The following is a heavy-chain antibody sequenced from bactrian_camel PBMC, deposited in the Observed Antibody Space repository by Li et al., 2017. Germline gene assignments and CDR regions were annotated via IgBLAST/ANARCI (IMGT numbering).Heavy chain of an antibody. Sequence: SLRLSCSASGFAANRRCMAWFRQAPGKEREGVATIESDGTTSLADSVKGRFTISQGNAKNAVYLQMNNLKPEDTGVYYCAADYRRAFGGSCDGFGYWGQGTQVTVS. J-gene: IGHJ6*01. CDR2: IESDGTT. CDR1: GFAANRRC. CDR3: AADYRRAFGGSCDGFGY. V-gene: IGHV3S53*01. D-gene: IGHD2*01.